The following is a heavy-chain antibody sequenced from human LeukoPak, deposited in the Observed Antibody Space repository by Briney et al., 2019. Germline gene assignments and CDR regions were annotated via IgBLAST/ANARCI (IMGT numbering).Heavy chain of an antibody. CDR2: IKQDGSEE. CDR3: ARDQDGPGATVDH. V-gene: IGHV3-7*01. CDR1: GVNFSSYW. J-gene: IGHJ5*02. Sequence: GGSLRLSCAVSGVNFSSYWMSWVRQAPGKGLEWVANIKQDGSEEYYVDSVKGRFTISTDNAKNSLYLQMNSLRAEDTAVYYCARDQDGPGATVDHWGQGTLVTVSS. D-gene: IGHD1-26*01.